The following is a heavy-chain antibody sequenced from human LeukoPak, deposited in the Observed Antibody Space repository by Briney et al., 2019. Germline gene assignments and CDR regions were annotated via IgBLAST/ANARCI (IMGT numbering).Heavy chain of an antibody. V-gene: IGHV1-69*04. Sequence: SVKVSFKASGGPFSSYTISWVRPAPGQGLEWMGRIIPILGIPNYAQKFQGRVTITADKSTSTAYMELSSLRSEDTAVYYCARDVAARGFWFDPWGQGTLVTVSS. J-gene: IGHJ5*02. CDR3: ARDVAARGFWFDP. CDR2: IIPILGIP. D-gene: IGHD6-6*01. CDR1: GGPFSSYT.